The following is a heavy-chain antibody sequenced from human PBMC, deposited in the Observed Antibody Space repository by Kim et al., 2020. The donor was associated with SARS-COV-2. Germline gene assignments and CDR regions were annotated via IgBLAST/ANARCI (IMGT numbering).Heavy chain of an antibody. J-gene: IGHJ6*02. CDR3: ASSGPHYYYYYGMDV. V-gene: IGHV4-59*01. Sequence: SPKSRVTISEDPSKNQFALKLSSVTAADTAVYYCASSGPHYYYYYGMDVWGQGTTVTVSS.